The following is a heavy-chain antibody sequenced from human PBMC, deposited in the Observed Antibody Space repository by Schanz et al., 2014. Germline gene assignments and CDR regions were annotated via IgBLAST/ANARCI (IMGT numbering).Heavy chain of an antibody. CDR3: ARGGYSSGWYDRDIAHCDY. CDR2: INVGTGSM. CDR1: GYTFTSYS. D-gene: IGHD6-19*01. J-gene: IGHJ4*02. Sequence: QVQLVQSGAEVKKPGASVKVSCKASGYTFTSYSIHWVRQAPGQGLEWMGWINVGTGSMKYSQKFQGRVTMTTDTATSTAYRELRSLRSDDTAVYYCARGGYSSGWYDRDIAHCDYWGQGTLVTVSS. V-gene: IGHV1-3*01.